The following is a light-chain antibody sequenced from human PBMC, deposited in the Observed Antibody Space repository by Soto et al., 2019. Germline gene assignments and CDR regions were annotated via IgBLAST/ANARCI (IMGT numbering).Light chain of an antibody. Sequence: DIPLTQSPSTLSATVGARVTSTCRASQTIGTWLDWYQHKPGKAPKFLIYHASSLETGLPSRFSGSGSGTEFTLSITILQPEDFATYYCHHYNRYLYSFFKGTKLEI. V-gene: IGKV1-5*01. CDR2: HAS. CDR3: HHYNRYLYS. CDR1: QTIGTW. J-gene: IGKJ2*01.